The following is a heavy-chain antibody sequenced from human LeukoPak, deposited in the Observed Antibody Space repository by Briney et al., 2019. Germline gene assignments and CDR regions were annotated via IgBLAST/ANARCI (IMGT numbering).Heavy chain of an antibody. J-gene: IGHJ4*02. V-gene: IGHV4-39*02. D-gene: IGHD6-13*01. CDR3: ARDLGQQLVLFYY. CDR2: FYYRGNT. Sequence: SEILSLTCTVSGGSISGSTYYWGWIRQPPGGGLEWIGSFYYRGNTYYNPSLESRVTISVDTSKNQFSLRLTSVTAADTAVYYCARDLGQQLVLFYYWGQGTLVTVSS. CDR1: GGSISGSTYY.